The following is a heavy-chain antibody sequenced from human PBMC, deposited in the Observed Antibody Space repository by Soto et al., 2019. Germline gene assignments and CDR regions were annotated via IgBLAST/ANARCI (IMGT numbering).Heavy chain of an antibody. D-gene: IGHD6-13*01. CDR3: ARGYRTSWYWSDL. CDR2: IYNSGST. Sequence: QAQLQESGPGPVKPSETLSLTCTVSGGSVSGGTHYWSWIRQPPGKGLEWIGYIYNSGSTNYNPSLKSRVTISVDTSKNQFSLKLSSVTAADTAVYYCARGYRTSWYWSDLWGRGTLVTVSS. J-gene: IGHJ2*01. CDR1: GGSVSGGTHY. V-gene: IGHV4-61*01.